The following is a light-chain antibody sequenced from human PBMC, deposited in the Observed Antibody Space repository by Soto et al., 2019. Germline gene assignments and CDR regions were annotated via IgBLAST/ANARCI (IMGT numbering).Light chain of an antibody. CDR2: GAS. Sequence: EIVLTQSPATLSVSPGERATLSCRASQSVSTNVAWYQQKPGQAPRLLIYGASTRATGIPARFSGGRSGTEFTLTISSLQSEDFAVYYCQQYKNWPPLTFGGGTKVEIK. V-gene: IGKV3-15*01. CDR1: QSVSTN. J-gene: IGKJ4*01. CDR3: QQYKNWPPLT.